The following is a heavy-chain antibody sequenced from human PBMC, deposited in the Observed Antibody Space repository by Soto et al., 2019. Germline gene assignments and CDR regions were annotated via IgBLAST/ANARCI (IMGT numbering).Heavy chain of an antibody. Sequence: EGQLVESGGGLVQPGRSLRLSWAASGFTFDDYAMHWVRQAPGKGLELVSGIRWNSGSIGYADSVKGRFTISRDNAKKTLYLQMKSLRAEDTALYYCEKDISTGTFIWQWLVPGGFDYWGQGNLVTVSS. CDR2: IRWNSGSI. CDR3: EKDISTGTFIWQWLVPGGFDY. J-gene: IGHJ4*02. D-gene: IGHD6-19*01. V-gene: IGHV3-9*01. CDR1: GFTFDDYA.